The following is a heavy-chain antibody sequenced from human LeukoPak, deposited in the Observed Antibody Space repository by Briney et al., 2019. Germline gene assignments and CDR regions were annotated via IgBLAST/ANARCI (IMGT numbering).Heavy chain of an antibody. V-gene: IGHV3-7*01. Sequence: PGGSLRLSCAASGFTFSSYWMSWVRQAPGKGLEWVANIKQDGSEKYYVDSVKGRFTISRDNAKNSLYLQMNSLRAEDTAVYYCARGPLTGYYYYYYVDVWGKGTTVTISS. D-gene: IGHD3-9*01. CDR1: GFTFSSYW. CDR3: ARGPLTGYYYYYYVDV. J-gene: IGHJ6*03. CDR2: IKQDGSEK.